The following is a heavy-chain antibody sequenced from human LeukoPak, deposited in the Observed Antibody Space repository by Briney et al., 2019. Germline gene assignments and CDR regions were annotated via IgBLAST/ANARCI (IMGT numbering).Heavy chain of an antibody. Sequence: ASVKVSCKASGYTFTGYYMHWVRQAPGQGLEWMGWINPNSGGTNYAQKFQGWVTMTRDTSISTAYMELSRLRSDDTAVYYCARGYPRYSSSLGYWGQGTLVTVSS. CDR1: GYTFTGYY. CDR2: INPNSGGT. J-gene: IGHJ4*02. CDR3: ARGYPRYSSSLGY. D-gene: IGHD6-6*01. V-gene: IGHV1-2*04.